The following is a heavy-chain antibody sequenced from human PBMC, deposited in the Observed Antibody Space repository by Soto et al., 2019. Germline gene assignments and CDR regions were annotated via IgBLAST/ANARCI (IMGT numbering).Heavy chain of an antibody. Sequence: QLQLQESGSGLVKPSQTLSLTCAVSGGSISSGGYSWSWIRQPPGKGLEWIGYIYHSGSTYYNPTLKSRVTISVDRPKNQFPLKLSSVTAADTAVYYCARQYDYVWGSYHPFDYWGQGTLVTVSS. V-gene: IGHV4-30-2*01. J-gene: IGHJ4*02. CDR3: ARQYDYVWGSYHPFDY. CDR1: GGSISSGGYS. D-gene: IGHD3-16*01. CDR2: IYHSGST.